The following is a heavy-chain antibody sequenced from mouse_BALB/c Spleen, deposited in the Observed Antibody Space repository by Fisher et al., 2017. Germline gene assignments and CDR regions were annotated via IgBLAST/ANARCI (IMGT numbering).Heavy chain of an antibody. V-gene: IGHV1-80*01. Sequence: KFKGKATLTADKSSSTAYMQLSSLTSVDSAVYFCARSTYGNYGDAMDYWGQGTSVTVS. CDR3: ARSTYGNYGDAMDY. D-gene: IGHD2-10*02. J-gene: IGHJ4*01.